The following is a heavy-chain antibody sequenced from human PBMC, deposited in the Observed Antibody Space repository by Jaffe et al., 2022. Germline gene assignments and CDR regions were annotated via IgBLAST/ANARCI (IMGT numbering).Heavy chain of an antibody. CDR2: ISSSGSTI. CDR1: GFTFSSYE. Sequence: EVQLVESGGGLVQPGGSLRLSCAASGFTFSSYEMNWVRQAPGKGLEWVSYISSSGSTIYYADSVKGRFTISRDNAKNSLYLQMNSLRAEDTAVYYCARDRSDILTGYRPFDYWGQGTLVTVSS. J-gene: IGHJ4*02. CDR3: ARDRSDILTGYRPFDY. V-gene: IGHV3-48*03. D-gene: IGHD3-9*01.